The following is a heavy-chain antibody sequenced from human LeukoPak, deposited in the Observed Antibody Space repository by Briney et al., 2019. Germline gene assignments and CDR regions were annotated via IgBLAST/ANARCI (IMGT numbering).Heavy chain of an antibody. V-gene: IGHV1-69*04. CDR1: GGTFSSYA. Sequence: GASVKVSCKASGGTFSSYAISWVRQAPGQGLEWMGRIIPNLGIANYAQKFQGRVTITADKSTSTAYMELSSLRSEDTAVYYCARSTVVTAFDYWGQGTLVTVSS. CDR3: ARSTVVTAFDY. D-gene: IGHD4-23*01. CDR2: IIPNLGIA. J-gene: IGHJ4*02.